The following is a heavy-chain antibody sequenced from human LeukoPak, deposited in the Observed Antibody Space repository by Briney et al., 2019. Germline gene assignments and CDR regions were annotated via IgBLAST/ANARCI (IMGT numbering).Heavy chain of an antibody. CDR1: GYTFTSYA. Sequence: ASVKVSCKASGYTFTSYAMDWVRQAPGQGLEWMGWINTNTGNPTYAQGFTGRFVFSLDTSVSTAYLQISSLKAEDTAVYYCARVPAAIDYYYYGMDVWGQGTTVTVSS. CDR3: ARVPAAIDYYYYGMDV. J-gene: IGHJ6*02. CDR2: INTNTGNP. D-gene: IGHD2-2*02. V-gene: IGHV7-4-1*02.